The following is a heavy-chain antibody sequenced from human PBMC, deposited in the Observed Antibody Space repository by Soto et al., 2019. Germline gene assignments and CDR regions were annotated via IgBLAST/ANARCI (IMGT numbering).Heavy chain of an antibody. CDR3: ARGTVRDHDFGDH. CDR1: GFTFSSYW. V-gene: IGHV3-74*01. CDR2: ISSDGSST. Sequence: EVQLVESGGDLVQPGGSLRLSCAASGFTFSSYWMHWVRQVPGKGLVWVSRISSDGSSTNYADSVRGRFIISRDNAKNTLYLQVNSLRVEDMAVYYCARGTVRDHDFGDHWGQGTLVAVSS. D-gene: IGHD4-17*01. J-gene: IGHJ4*02.